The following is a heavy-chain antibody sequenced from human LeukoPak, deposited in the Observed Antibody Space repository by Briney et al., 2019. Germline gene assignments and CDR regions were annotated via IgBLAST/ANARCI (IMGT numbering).Heavy chain of an antibody. J-gene: IGHJ4*02. V-gene: IGHV3-30*19. D-gene: IGHD3-10*01. CDR2: ISYDGSSK. CDR1: GFTFSSYG. CDR3: RSPDY. Sequence: GGSLRLSCAASGFTFSSYGMHWVRQAPGKGLEWVAVISYDGSSKYYADSVKGRFTISRDNSKNTLFLQINSLRAEDTAVYYCRSPDYWGQGTLVTVSS.